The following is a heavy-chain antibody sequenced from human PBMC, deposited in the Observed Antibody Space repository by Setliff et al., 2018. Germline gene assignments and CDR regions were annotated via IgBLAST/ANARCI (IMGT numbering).Heavy chain of an antibody. CDR2: IFHTGST. D-gene: IGHD3-22*01. CDR1: GASISANHY. V-gene: IGHV4-59*08. CDR3: ARQDRFYDSSVFVEYFEH. J-gene: IGHJ1*01. Sequence: TSETLSLTCTVSGASISANHYWIWIRQSPGKGLEWIGYIFHTGSTNYNPSLKSRVTMSVDTSKNQISLKLISLTAADTAVYYCARQDRFYDSSVFVEYFEHWGQGTLVTVSS.